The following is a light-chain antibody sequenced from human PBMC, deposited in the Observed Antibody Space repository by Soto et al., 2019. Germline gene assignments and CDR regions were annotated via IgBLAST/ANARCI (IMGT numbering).Light chain of an antibody. CDR3: CSYAGRYALWV. V-gene: IGLV2-11*01. J-gene: IGLJ3*02. Sequence: QSALTQPRSVSGSPGQSVTISCTGTSSDVGNYNYVSWYQQYPGKAPKVMIYDVSKRPSGVPDRFSGSKSGNTASLTISGLQIEDEADYYCCSYAGRYALWVFGGGTQLTVL. CDR2: DVS. CDR1: SSDVGNYNY.